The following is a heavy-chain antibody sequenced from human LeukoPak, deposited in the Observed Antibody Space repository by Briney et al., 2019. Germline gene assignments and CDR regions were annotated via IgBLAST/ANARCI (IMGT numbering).Heavy chain of an antibody. CDR3: ARDRPATYYYDSSGYP. V-gene: IGHV4-59*12. Sequence: SETLSLTCTVSGGSISSYYWSWIRQPPGKGLEWIGYIYYSGSTNYNPSLKSRVTISVDTSKNQFSLKLSSVTAADTAVYYCARDRPATYYYDSSGYPWGQGTLVTVSS. CDR2: IYYSGST. CDR1: GGSISSYY. D-gene: IGHD3-22*01. J-gene: IGHJ5*02.